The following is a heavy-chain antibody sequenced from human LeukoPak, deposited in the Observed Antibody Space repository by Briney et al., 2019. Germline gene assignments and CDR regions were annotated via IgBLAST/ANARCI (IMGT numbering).Heavy chain of an antibody. CDR1: GYTFTSYY. Sequence: GASVKVSCKASGYTFTSYYMHWVRQAPGQGLEWMGIINPSGGSTSYAQKFQGRGTMPRDTSTSTVYMELSSLRSEDTAVYYCARAVPQSGYYPYYFDYWGQGTLVTVSS. V-gene: IGHV1-46*03. D-gene: IGHD3-22*01. J-gene: IGHJ4*02. CDR3: ARAVPQSGYYPYYFDY. CDR2: INPSGGST.